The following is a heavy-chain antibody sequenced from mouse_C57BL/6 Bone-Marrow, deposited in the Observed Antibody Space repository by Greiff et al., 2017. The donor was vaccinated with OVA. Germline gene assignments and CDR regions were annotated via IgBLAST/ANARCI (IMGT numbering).Heavy chain of an antibody. Sequence: EVQLVESGGGLVQPGDSLSLSCAASGFTFTNYYMSWVRQPPGKALEWLAFIRNKPNGSTTEYSASVKGRFTISRDNSQSILYLQMNALSAKDSATYYCARYKGRVAVDYFDYWGQGTALTVSS. D-gene: IGHD1-1*01. CDR1: GFTFTNYY. CDR3: ARYKGRVAVDYFDY. J-gene: IGHJ2*01. CDR2: IRNKPNGSTT. V-gene: IGHV7-3*01.